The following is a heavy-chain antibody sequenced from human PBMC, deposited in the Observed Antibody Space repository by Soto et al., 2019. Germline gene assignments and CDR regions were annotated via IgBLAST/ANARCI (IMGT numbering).Heavy chain of an antibody. CDR1: GFTFSSYA. J-gene: IGHJ4*02. Sequence: GGSLRLSCAASGFTFSSYAMSWVRQAPGKGLEWVSAISGSGGSTYYADSVKGRFTISRDNSKNTLYLQMNSLSAEDTAVYYCSTLGYCSGGSCYPYYFDYWGQGTLVTVSS. V-gene: IGHV3-23*01. CDR3: STLGYCSGGSCYPYYFDY. CDR2: ISGSGGST. D-gene: IGHD2-15*01.